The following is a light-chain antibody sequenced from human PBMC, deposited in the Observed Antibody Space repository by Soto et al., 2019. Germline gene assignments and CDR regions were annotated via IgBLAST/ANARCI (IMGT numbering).Light chain of an antibody. CDR2: ASS. CDR3: QQSYSTPHT. V-gene: IGKV1-39*01. CDR1: QSISSY. J-gene: IGKJ2*01. Sequence: DIQMTQSPSSLSASVGDRVTITCRASQSISSYLNWYQQKPGKAPKLLIYASSSFQSGLPSRFSGNGSGTDFTLTSSRLQPEYFATYYCQQSYSTPHTFGQGTKLEIK.